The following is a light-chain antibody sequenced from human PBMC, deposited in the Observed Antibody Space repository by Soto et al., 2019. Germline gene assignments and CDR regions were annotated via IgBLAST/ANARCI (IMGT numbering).Light chain of an antibody. V-gene: IGLV4-60*02. CDR3: ETWDTNTRV. CDR2: LEDSGNY. J-gene: IGLJ3*02. CDR1: SGHSRNI. Sequence: QLVLTQSSSASASLGSSVKVTCTLSSGHSRNIIAWHQQQPGKAPRYLMKLEDSGNYNKGSGVPDRFSGSSSGADRYFTISNLQCEDEADYYCETWDTNTRVFGGGTQLTVL.